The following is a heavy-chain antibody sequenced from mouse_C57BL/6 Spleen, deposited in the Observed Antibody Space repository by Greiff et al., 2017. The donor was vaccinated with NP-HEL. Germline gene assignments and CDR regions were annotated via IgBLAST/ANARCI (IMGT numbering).Heavy chain of an antibody. CDR3: ARRGGYEGFDY. CDR2: INPSTGGT. V-gene: IGHV1-42*01. D-gene: IGHD2-2*01. CDR1: GYSFTGYY. Sequence: VQLQQSGPELVKPGASVKISCKASGYSFTGYYMNWVKQSPEKSLEWIGEINPSTGGTTYNQKFKAKATLTVDKSSSTAYMQLKSLTSEDSAVYYCARRGGYEGFDYWGKGTTLTVSS. J-gene: IGHJ2*01.